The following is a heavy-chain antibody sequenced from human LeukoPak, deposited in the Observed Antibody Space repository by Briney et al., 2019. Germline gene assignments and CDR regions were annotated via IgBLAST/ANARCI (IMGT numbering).Heavy chain of an antibody. D-gene: IGHD3-10*01. V-gene: IGHV3-11*06. CDR3: ASEDYGSGTPYGMDV. CDR2: ISSSSSYT. Sequence: GGSLRLSCAASGFTFSDYYMSWIRQAPGKGLEWVSYISSSSSYTNYADSVKGRFTISGDNAKNSLYLQMNSLRAEDTAVYYCASEDYGSGTPYGMDVWGKGTTVTVSS. J-gene: IGHJ6*04. CDR1: GFTFSDYY.